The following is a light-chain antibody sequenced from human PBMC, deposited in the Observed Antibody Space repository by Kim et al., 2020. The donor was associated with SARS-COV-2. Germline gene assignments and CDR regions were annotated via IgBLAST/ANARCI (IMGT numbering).Light chain of an antibody. J-gene: IGLJ3*02. V-gene: IGLV6-57*04. CDR2: EDN. CDR3: QSYDSSYWV. CDR1: SGSIASNY. Sequence: NFMLTQPHSVSESPGKTVTISCTRSSGSIASNYVQWYQQRPGSAPTTVIYEDNQRPSGVPDRFSGSIDSSSNSASLTISGLKTEYEADYYCQSYDSSYWVFGVGTQLTVL.